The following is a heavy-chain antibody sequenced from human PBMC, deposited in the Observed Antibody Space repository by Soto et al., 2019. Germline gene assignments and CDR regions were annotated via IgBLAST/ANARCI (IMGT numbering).Heavy chain of an antibody. J-gene: IGHJ3*02. CDR3: AAYSSSLGTFDI. V-gene: IGHV4-4*07. Sequence: QVQLQESSPGLVKPSETLSLTCIVSGGSLSSYYWTWFGQPAGKGLEWIGRIYTSGSTNYNPSLKSRVTMSVDTSKNQFSLKLSSVTAADTAVYYCAAYSSSLGTFDIWGQGTKVTVSS. CDR1: GGSLSSYY. D-gene: IGHD6-13*01. CDR2: IYTSGST.